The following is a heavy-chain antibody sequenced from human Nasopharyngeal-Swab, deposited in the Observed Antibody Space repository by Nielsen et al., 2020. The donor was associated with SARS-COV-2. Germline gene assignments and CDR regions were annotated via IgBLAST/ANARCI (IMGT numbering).Heavy chain of an antibody. D-gene: IGHD3-22*01. CDR3: ATDSSGYHDAFDI. J-gene: IGHJ3*02. V-gene: IGHV1-58*01. CDR2: IVVGSGNT. Sequence: WVRQAPGQRLEWIGWIVVGSGNTNYAQKFQERATITRDMSTSTAYMELSSLRSEDTAVYYCATDSSGYHDAFDIWGQGTMVTVSS.